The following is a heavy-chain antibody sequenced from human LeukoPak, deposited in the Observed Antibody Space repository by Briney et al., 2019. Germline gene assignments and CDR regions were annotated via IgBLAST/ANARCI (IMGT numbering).Heavy chain of an antibody. CDR1: GFSFTDAW. V-gene: IGHV3-15*01. CDR2: LKSKAAGGTT. CDR3: TTGNY. Sequence: GGSLRLSCAASGFSFTDAWMSWVRQAPGKGLEWGGHLKSKAAGGTTDYAAPVKARFTISGDDSKNTLYLQMNSLKTEDTAVYYCTTGNYWGQGTLVTVSS. J-gene: IGHJ4*02.